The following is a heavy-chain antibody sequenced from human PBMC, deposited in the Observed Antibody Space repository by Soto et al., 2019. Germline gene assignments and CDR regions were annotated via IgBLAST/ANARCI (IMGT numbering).Heavy chain of an antibody. Sequence: PGGSLRLSCAASGFTFSSYAMSWVRQAPGKGLEWVSAISGSGGSTYYADSVKGRFTISRDNSKNTLYLQMNSLRAEDTAVYYCAKDKIAAAGANEYFQHWGQGTLVTVSS. J-gene: IGHJ1*01. CDR1: GFTFSSYA. V-gene: IGHV3-23*01. CDR2: ISGSGGST. CDR3: AKDKIAAAGANEYFQH. D-gene: IGHD6-13*01.